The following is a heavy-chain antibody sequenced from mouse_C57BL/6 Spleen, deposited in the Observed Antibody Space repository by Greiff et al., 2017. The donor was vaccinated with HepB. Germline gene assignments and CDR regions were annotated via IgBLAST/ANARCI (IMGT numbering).Heavy chain of an antibody. V-gene: IGHV1-42*01. CDR2: INPSTGGT. D-gene: IGHD1-1*01. J-gene: IGHJ1*03. CDR3: ARSGTVVATRYFDV. Sequence: VQLKQSGPELVKPGASVKISCKASGYSFTGYYMNWVKQSPEKSLEWIGEINPSTGGTTYNQKFKAKATLTVDKSSSTAYMQLKSLTSEDSAVYYCARSGTVVATRYFDVWGTGTTVTVSS. CDR1: GYSFTGYY.